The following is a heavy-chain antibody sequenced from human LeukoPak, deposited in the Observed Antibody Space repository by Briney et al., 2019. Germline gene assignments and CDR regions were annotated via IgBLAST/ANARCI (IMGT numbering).Heavy chain of an antibody. Sequence: GGYLRLSCAASGFIFNFYGMHWVRQAPGKGLEWVAFIRYDGSNKYYADSVKGRFTISRDNSKSTLYLQMNSLRAEDTAVYYCAKSRRGDGYSYFDYWGQGTLVTVSS. CDR3: AKSRRGDGYSYFDY. CDR2: IRYDGSNK. V-gene: IGHV3-30*02. J-gene: IGHJ4*02. D-gene: IGHD5-24*01. CDR1: GFIFNFYG.